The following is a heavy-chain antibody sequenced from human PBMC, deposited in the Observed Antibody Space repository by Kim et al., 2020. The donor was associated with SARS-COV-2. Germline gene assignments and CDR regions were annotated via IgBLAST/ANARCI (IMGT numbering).Heavy chain of an antibody. Sequence: GGSLRLSCAASGFTFSDYYMTWIRQAPGKGLEWISYISSKTSYTHYADSVKGRFTISRDDAKNSLFLQMNSLRVEDTAVYYCASDLRAVAGPRGHFQHWGRGTLVAVSS. CDR1: GFTFSDYY. D-gene: IGHD6-19*01. CDR3: ASDLRAVAGPRGHFQH. J-gene: IGHJ1*01. V-gene: IGHV3-11*06. CDR2: ISSKTSYT.